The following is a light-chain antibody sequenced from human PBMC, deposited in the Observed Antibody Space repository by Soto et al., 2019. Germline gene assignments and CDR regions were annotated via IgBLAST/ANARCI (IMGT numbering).Light chain of an antibody. V-gene: IGKV3-20*01. CDR2: GAY. Sequence: EDGLTQSPGTLSLSPGERATLSCRASQIVSSNFLAWYQQKPGQAPRLLIYGAYSKATGIPDGFSGSGSETDFTLTISRQEPEDCAVYYCQQYGNSPLTFGGGTKVEIK. J-gene: IGKJ4*01. CDR1: QIVSSNF. CDR3: QQYGNSPLT.